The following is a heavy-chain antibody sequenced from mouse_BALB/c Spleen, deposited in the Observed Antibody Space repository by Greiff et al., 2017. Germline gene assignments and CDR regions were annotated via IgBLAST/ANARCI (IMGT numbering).Heavy chain of an antibody. V-gene: IGHV14-3*02. D-gene: IGHD2-3*01. CDR3: APIYDGYFGNAMDY. Sequence: VQLQQSGAELVKPGASVKLSCTASGFNIKDTYMHWVKQRPEQGLEWIGRIDPANGNTKYDPKFQGKATITADTSSNTAYLQLSSLTSEDTAIYYCAPIYDGYFGNAMDYWGQGTSVTVSS. J-gene: IGHJ4*01. CDR2: IDPANGNT. CDR1: GFNIKDTY.